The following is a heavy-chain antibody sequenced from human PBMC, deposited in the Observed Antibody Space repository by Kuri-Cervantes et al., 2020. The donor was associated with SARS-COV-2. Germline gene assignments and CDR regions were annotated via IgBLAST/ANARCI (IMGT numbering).Heavy chain of an antibody. CDR1: GYTLTELS. CDR2: FDPEDGET. V-gene: IGHV1-24*01. CDR3: ATAHYDFWSGVFDY. D-gene: IGHD3-3*01. J-gene: IGHJ4*02. Sequence: ASVKVSCKVSGYTLTELSMHWVRQAPGKGLEWMGGFDPEDGETIYAQKFQGRVTMTEDTSTDTAYMELSSLRSEDTAVYYCATAHYDFWSGVFDYWGQGTLVTVSS.